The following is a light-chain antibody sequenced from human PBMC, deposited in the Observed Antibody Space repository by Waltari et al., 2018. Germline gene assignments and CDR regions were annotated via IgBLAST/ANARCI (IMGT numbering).Light chain of an antibody. CDR3: QQYYSTPYT. J-gene: IGKJ2*01. CDR1: QSVLYSSNNKNY. CDR2: WAS. V-gene: IGKV4-1*01. Sequence: DIVMTPSPDSLAVSLGERATINCKSSQSVLYSSNNKNYLAWYQQKPGQPPKLLIYWASTRESGVPDRFIGSGSGTDFTLTISSLQAEDVAVYYCQQYYSTPYTFGQGTKLEIK.